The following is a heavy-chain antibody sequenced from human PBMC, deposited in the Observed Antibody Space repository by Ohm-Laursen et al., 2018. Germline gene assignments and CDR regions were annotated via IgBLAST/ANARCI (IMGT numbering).Heavy chain of an antibody. CDR2: IYYTGST. CDR3: ARKTDWNHYYFDY. Sequence: SDTLSLTCTVSGGSISSTSYYWGWIRQPPGKGLEWIGSIYYTGSTYFNPSLQSRVTISVDTSKNQFSLNRSSVTAADTAMYYCARKTDWNHYYFDYWGQGTLVTVSS. CDR1: GGSISSTSYY. V-gene: IGHV4-39*01. D-gene: IGHD1-1*01. J-gene: IGHJ4*02.